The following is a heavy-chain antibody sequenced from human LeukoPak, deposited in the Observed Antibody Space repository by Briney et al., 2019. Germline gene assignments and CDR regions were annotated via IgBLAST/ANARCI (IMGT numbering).Heavy chain of an antibody. CDR3: AKDLEQWPAVPEY. D-gene: IGHD6-19*01. Sequence: GGSLRLSCAVSGFTFSTYSMNWVRQAPGKGLDWVAFIEKDGSNKYYADSVKGRFTVSRDNSKNRLYLQMNSLRPEETALYYCAKDLEQWPAVPEYWGQGTLVIVSS. V-gene: IGHV3-30*02. CDR1: GFTFSTYS. J-gene: IGHJ4*02. CDR2: IEKDGSNK.